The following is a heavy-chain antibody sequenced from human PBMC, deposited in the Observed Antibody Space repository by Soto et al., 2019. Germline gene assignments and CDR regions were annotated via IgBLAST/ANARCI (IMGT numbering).Heavy chain of an antibody. J-gene: IGHJ4*02. V-gene: IGHV3-23*01. CDR1: GVTFSNYA. CDR2: LSGSGGTT. D-gene: IGHD3-10*01. Sequence: EVQLLESGGGLVQPGGSLRLSCTDSGVTFSNYAMNWVRQAPGKGLEWVSSLSGSGGTTYYADSVKGRFIISRDNSKNTLYLLMNSLRAEDTALYYCAKQRADYGSGADTFYFDSWGQGALVTVSS. CDR3: AKQRADYGSGADTFYFDS.